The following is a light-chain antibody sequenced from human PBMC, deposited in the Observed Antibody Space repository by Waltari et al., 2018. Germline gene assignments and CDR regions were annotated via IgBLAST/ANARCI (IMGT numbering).Light chain of an antibody. CDR1: YSNIGSNT. CDR3: AAWDDSLSGSYV. J-gene: IGLJ1*01. CDR2: NNE. V-gene: IGLV1-44*01. Sequence: QSVLPQPPSASGTPGQRVTISCSGSYSNIGSNTVNWYQQLPGTAPTLLIYNNELRPSGVPDRFSGSKSGTSASLAITGLQSEDEADYYCAAWDDSLSGSYVFGTGTKVTVL.